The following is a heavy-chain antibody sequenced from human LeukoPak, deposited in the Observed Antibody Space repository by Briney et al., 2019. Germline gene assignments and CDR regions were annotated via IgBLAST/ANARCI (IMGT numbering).Heavy chain of an antibody. V-gene: IGHV4-4*07. CDR1: GGSISNYY. CDR2: ISTSGST. D-gene: IGHD1-26*01. J-gene: IGHJ4*02. Sequence: KPSETLSLTCTVSGGSISNYYWNWIRQPAGKVLEWIGRISTSGSTKYNPSLKSRVIVSVNTSKNQFSLKLSSVTAADTAVYYCARAAGRDTTSGLDIDYWGQGTLVTVSS. CDR3: ARAAGRDTTSGLDIDY.